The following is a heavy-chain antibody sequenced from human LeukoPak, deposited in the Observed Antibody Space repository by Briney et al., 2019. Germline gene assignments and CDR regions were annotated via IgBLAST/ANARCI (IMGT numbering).Heavy chain of an antibody. V-gene: IGHV4-30-4*08. CDR3: AREARTSLIVVVPAATTDAFDI. Sequence: SQTLSLTCTVSGGSISSGDYYWSWIRQPPGKGLEWIGYIYYSGSTYYNPSLKSRVTISVDTSKNQFSLKLSSVTAADTAVYYCAREARTSLIVVVPAATTDAFDIWGQGTMVTVSS. J-gene: IGHJ3*02. D-gene: IGHD2-2*01. CDR1: GGSISSGDYY. CDR2: IYYSGST.